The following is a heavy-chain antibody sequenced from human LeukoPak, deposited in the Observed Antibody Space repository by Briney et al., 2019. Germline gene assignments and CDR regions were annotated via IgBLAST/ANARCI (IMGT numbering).Heavy chain of an antibody. V-gene: IGHV4-34*01. Sequence: PSETLSLTCAVYGGSFSGYYWSWIRQPPGKGLEWIGEINHSGSTNYNPSLKSRVTISVDTSKNQFSLKLSSVTAADTAVYYCARAYDYVWGSYRRGFDYWGQGTLVTVSP. J-gene: IGHJ4*02. CDR2: INHSGST. CDR3: ARAYDYVWGSYRRGFDY. CDR1: GGSFSGYY. D-gene: IGHD3-16*02.